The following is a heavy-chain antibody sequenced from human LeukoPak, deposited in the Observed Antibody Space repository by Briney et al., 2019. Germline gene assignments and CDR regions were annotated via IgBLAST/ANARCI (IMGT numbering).Heavy chain of an antibody. J-gene: IGHJ4*02. D-gene: IGHD2-2*01. CDR3: ARGYCSSTSCHTDFDY. CDR1: GGTFSSYA. CDR2: IIPIFGTA. V-gene: IGHV1-69*01. Sequence: GSSVKVSCKASGGTFSSYAISWVRQAPGQGLEWMGGIIPIFGTANYAQKFQGRVTITADESTSTAYMELSSLRSEDTAVYYCARGYCSSTSCHTDFDYWGQGTLVTVSS.